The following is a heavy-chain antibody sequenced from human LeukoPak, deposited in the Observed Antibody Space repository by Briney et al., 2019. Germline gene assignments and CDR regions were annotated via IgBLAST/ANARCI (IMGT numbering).Heavy chain of an antibody. V-gene: IGHV3-7*01. J-gene: IGHJ4*02. CDR1: GFTFSRYW. D-gene: IGHD4-11*01. CDR3: ARESDHSNYPGTFDH. CDR2: IKHDGSEK. Sequence: GGSLRLSCAAFGFTFSRYWMSWVRQAPGKRLEWVANIKHDGSEKYYVASVKGRFTISRDNAKNSLSLQMNSLRVEDTALYYCARESDHSNYPGTFDHWGPGTLVAVSS.